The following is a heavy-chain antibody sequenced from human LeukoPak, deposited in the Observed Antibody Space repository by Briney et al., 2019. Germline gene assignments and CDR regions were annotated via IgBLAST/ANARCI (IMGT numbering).Heavy chain of an antibody. CDR3: ARGGGPEILDAFDI. CDR1: GFTFSSYS. CDR2: ISSSSSYI. D-gene: IGHD3-16*01. V-gene: IGHV3-21*04. Sequence: GGSLRLSCAASGFTFSSYSMNWVRQAPGKGLEWVSSISSSSSYIYYADSVKGRFTISRDNAKNSLYLQMNSLRAEDTAVYYCARGGGPEILDAFDIWGQGTMVTVSS. J-gene: IGHJ3*02.